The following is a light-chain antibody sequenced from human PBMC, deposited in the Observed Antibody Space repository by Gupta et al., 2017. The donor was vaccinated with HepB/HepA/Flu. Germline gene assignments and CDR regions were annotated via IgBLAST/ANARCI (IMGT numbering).Light chain of an antibody. Sequence: SVVPPPPSVSAAPRQRVTISCSGSWSNIGDNTVNWYQQLPGKAPKLLMYYDDLRPSGVADRFSGSKSGTSAARTISGLQAEDEADYYCAGRDDSLNGLVFGGGTKLTVL. CDR1: WSNIGDNT. CDR2: YDD. V-gene: IGLV1-36*01. CDR3: AGRDDSLNGLV. J-gene: IGLJ3*02.